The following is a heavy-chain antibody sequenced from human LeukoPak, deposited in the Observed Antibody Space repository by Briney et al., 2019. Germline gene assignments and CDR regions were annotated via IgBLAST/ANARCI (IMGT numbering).Heavy chain of an antibody. CDR3: ARDSPIVTIFGVVISESPYYYYGMDV. CDR2: ISAYNGNT. Sequence: ASVKVSCKASGYTFTSYGISWVRQAPGQGLEWMGWISAYNGNTNYAQKLQGRVTMTTDTSTSTAYMELRSLRSDDTAVYYCARDSPIVTIFGVVISESPYYYYGMDVWGQGTTVTVSS. D-gene: IGHD3-3*01. J-gene: IGHJ6*02. CDR1: GYTFTSYG. V-gene: IGHV1-18*01.